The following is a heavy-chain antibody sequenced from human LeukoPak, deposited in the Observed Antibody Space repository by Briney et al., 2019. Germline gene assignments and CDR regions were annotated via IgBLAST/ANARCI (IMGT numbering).Heavy chain of an antibody. CDR3: ARRPVARSAGVFDI. V-gene: IGHV4-59*08. CDR2: IFYTGSA. J-gene: IGHJ3*02. CDR1: GGPITSHY. Sequence: SETLSLTCTVSGGPITSHYWNWIRQPPGKGLEWIGSIFYTGSANYSPSLKGRITMSADTSKKQLSLRVNSVTAADTAVYFCARRPVARSAGVFDIWGHGTMVTVSS. D-gene: IGHD2-8*01.